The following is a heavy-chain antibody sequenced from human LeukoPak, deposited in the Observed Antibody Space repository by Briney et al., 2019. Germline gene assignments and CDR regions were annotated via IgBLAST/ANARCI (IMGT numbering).Heavy chain of an antibody. D-gene: IGHD1-26*01. CDR2: VHLNGAT. Sequence: PSGTLSLTCAVSGGSITTTNWWSWVRQPPGKGLEWIGEVHLNGATNYNPSLESRFSMSIDKSNNHLSLEVTSVTAADTAMYYCTGESGAFSPSGFWGQGTLVTVSS. CDR1: GGSITTTNW. CDR3: TGESGAFSPSGF. J-gene: IGHJ1*01. V-gene: IGHV4-4*02.